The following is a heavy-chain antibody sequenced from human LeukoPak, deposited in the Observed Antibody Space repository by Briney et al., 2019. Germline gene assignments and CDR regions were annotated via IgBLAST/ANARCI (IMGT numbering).Heavy chain of an antibody. J-gene: IGHJ5*02. CDR1: GFTFSDYY. Sequence: PGGSLRLSCAASGFTFSDYYMSWIRQAPGKGLEWVSAISGSGGSTYYADSVKGRFTISRDNSKNTLYLQMNSLRAEDTAVYYCAKGRGSYLNWFDPWGQGALVTVSS. V-gene: IGHV3-23*01. CDR2: ISGSGGST. D-gene: IGHD1-26*01. CDR3: AKGRGSYLNWFDP.